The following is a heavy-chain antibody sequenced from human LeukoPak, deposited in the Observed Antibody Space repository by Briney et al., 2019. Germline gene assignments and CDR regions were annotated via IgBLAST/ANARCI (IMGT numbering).Heavy chain of an antibody. V-gene: IGHV3-23*01. D-gene: IGHD6-13*01. CDR2: ISGSGGST. CDR1: GFTFSSYA. Sequence: GESLGLSCAASGFTFSSYAMSWVRQAPGKGLEWVSGISGSGGSTYYADSVKGRFTISRDNSKNTLYLQMNSPRAEDTAVYYCAILPGYSSSWYEVDYWGQGTLVTVSS. J-gene: IGHJ4*02. CDR3: AILPGYSSSWYEVDY.